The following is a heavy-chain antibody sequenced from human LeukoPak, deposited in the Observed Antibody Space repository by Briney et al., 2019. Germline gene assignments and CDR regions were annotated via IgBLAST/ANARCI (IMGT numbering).Heavy chain of an antibody. CDR2: IIPIFGTA. V-gene: IGHV1-69*06. CDR1: GGTFSSYA. Sequence: ASVKVSCKASGGTFSSYAISWVRQAPGQGLEWMGGIIPIFGTANYAQKFQGRVTITADKSTSTAYMELSSLRSEDTAVYYCARGGDSSRYYYYMDVWGKGTTVTVSS. D-gene: IGHD3-22*01. CDR3: ARGGDSSRYYYYMDV. J-gene: IGHJ6*03.